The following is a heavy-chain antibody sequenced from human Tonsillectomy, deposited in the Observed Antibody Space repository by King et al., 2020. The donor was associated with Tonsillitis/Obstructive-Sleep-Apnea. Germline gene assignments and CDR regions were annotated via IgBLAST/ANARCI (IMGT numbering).Heavy chain of an antibody. Sequence: VQLVESGGGLVQPGGSLRLSCAASGFTFRSYSMNWVRQAPGKGLGWVSYISGGSRTNIYEYSLKGRFTIPRDNAKNSLYLQMNCLRDEDTAVYYCARDRYSSSSSGAFDIWGQGTMVTVSS. D-gene: IGHD6-6*01. CDR1: GFTFRSYS. CDR2: ISGGSRTN. CDR3: ARDRYSSSSSGAFDI. V-gene: IGHV3-48*02. J-gene: IGHJ3*02.